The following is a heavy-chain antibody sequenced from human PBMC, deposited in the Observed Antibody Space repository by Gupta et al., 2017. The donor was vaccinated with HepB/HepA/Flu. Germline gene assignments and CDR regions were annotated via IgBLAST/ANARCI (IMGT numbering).Heavy chain of an antibody. CDR2: ISASGTNT. Sequence: EVQLLESGGGLVQPGGSLRLSCAASGFTFNNYAMPWVRQAPGKGLEWVSTISASGTNTYYADSVNGRFTISRDNSKNTLYLQMNSLRAEDTAVYYCAKYITSSRRFDYWGQGTLVTVSS. V-gene: IGHV3-23*01. CDR3: AKYITSSRRFDY. J-gene: IGHJ4*02. CDR1: GFTFNNYA. D-gene: IGHD6-6*01.